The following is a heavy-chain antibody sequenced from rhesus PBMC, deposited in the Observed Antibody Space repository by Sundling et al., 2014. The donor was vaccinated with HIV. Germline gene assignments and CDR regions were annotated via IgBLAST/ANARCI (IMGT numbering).Heavy chain of an antibody. CDR3: TRSGLVRVDY. CDR2: IYGGTGST. D-gene: IGHD6-37*01. V-gene: IGHV4S9*01. J-gene: IGHJ4*01. Sequence: QVQLQESGPGLVKPSETLSLTCDVSGDSISDNYYWNWIRQPPGKGLEWIGNIYGGTGSTYYNPSLKSRVTLSVDTSKNQLSLKLTSVTAADTAVYYCTRSGLVRVDYWGQGVLVTVSS. CDR1: GDSISDNYY.